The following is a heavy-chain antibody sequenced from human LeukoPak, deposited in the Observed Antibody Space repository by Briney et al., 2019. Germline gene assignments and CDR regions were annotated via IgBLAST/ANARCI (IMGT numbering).Heavy chain of an antibody. Sequence: SETLSLTCTVSGDSISNSYWSWIRQPPGKGLEWIGEINHSGSTNYNPSLKSRVTISVDTSKNQFSLKLSSVTAADTAVYYCARGRRKIRSCWFDPWGQGTLVTVSS. CDR2: INHSGST. CDR1: GDSISNSY. D-gene: IGHD3-10*01. CDR3: ARGRRKIRSCWFDP. J-gene: IGHJ5*02. V-gene: IGHV4-34*01.